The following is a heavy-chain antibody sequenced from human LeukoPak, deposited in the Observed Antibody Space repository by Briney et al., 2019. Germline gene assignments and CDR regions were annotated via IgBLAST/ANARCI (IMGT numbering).Heavy chain of an antibody. CDR2: ISYDGSNK. V-gene: IGHV3-30*18. Sequence: GRSLRLSCAASGFTFSSYGMHWVRQAPGKGLEWVAVISYDGSNKYYADSVKGRFTISRDNSKNTLYLQMNSLRAEDTAVYYCAKDSLWFGELLSYCFDYWGQGTLVTVSS. CDR3: AKDSLWFGELLSYCFDY. CDR1: GFTFSSYG. D-gene: IGHD3-10*01. J-gene: IGHJ4*02.